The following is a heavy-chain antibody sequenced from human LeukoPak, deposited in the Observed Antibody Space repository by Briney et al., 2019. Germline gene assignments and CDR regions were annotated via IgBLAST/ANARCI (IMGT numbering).Heavy chain of an antibody. CDR3: AREGAATIFGVVIRYFDL. D-gene: IGHD3-3*01. CDR2: VFHTGDT. CDR1: GGSIRSYY. V-gene: IGHV4-59*12. J-gene: IGHJ2*01. Sequence: SETLSLTCTVSGGSIRSYYWSWIRQPPGKGLEWIGYVFHTGDTNYNPSLKSRVTISVDTSKNQFSLKLSSVTAADTAVYYCAREGAATIFGVVIRYFDLWGRGTLVTVSS.